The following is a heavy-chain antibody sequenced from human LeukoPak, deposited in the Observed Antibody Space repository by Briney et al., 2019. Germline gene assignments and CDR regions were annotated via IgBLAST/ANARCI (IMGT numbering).Heavy chain of an antibody. CDR2: ISSSGTI. CDR1: GFTFSSYE. J-gene: IGHJ6*03. Sequence: QSGGSLRLSCAASGFTFSSYEMNWVRQAPGKGLEWVSYISSSGTIYYADSVKGRFTISRDNAKNSLYLRMNSLRAEDTALYYCAKATFGELFPWLVSGYYYMDVWGKGTTVTVSS. V-gene: IGHV3-48*03. CDR3: AKATFGELFPWLVSGYYYMDV. D-gene: IGHD3-10*01.